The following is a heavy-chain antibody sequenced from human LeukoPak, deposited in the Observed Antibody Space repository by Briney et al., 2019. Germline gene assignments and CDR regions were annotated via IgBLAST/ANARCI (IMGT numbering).Heavy chain of an antibody. Sequence: ASVKVSCKASGYTFTSYGISWVRQAPGQGLEWVGWISAANGDTDYAQKFQARVTMTTDTSTSTAHMELRSLRSDDTAVYYCARESHVSREDSWGQGTLVTVSS. J-gene: IGHJ4*02. CDR2: ISAANGDT. CDR1: GYTFTSYG. D-gene: IGHD1-26*01. V-gene: IGHV1-18*01. CDR3: ARESHVSREDS.